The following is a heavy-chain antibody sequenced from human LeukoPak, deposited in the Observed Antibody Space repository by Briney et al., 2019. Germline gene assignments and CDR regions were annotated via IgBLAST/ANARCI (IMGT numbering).Heavy chain of an antibody. J-gene: IGHJ6*03. CDR2: IKSKTDGGTT. CDR1: GFTFSNAW. Sequence: GGSLRLSXAASGFTFSNAWMSWVRQAPGKGMEWVGHIKSKTDGGTTDYAAPVKGRFTISRDDSKNTLYLQMNSLKTEDTAVYYCTTADSSGYYFYVYYYMDVWGKGTTVTVSS. CDR3: TTADSSGYYFYVYYYMDV. V-gene: IGHV3-15*01. D-gene: IGHD3-22*01.